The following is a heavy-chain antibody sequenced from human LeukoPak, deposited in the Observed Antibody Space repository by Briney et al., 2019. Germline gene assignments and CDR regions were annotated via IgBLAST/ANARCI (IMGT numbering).Heavy chain of an antibody. Sequence: PGGSLRLSCAVSGITFSSHWMHWVRQAPGQGLEWVSRINTDGNITVYADSVRGRFTISRDNATNTLYLQMTNLRVEDTAVYYCARGWYSYHYSHYYYMDAWGKGTTVSVSS. V-gene: IGHV3-74*01. D-gene: IGHD2-15*01. J-gene: IGHJ6*03. CDR3: ARGWYSYHYSHYYYMDA. CDR1: GITFSSHW. CDR2: INTDGNIT.